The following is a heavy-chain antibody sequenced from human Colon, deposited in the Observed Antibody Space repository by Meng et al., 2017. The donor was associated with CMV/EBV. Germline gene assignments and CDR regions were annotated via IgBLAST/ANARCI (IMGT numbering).Heavy chain of an antibody. CDR2: IRSKAYGGTT. V-gene: IGHV3-49*04. CDR3: TRGPYHQPRGLDV. J-gene: IGHJ6*02. D-gene: IGHD2-2*01. CDR1: GFTFGDYA. Sequence: GESLKISCTASGFTFGDYAMSWVRQAPGKGLEWVGFIRSKAYGGTTEYAASVKGRFTISRDDSKSIAYLQMNSLKTEDTAVYYCTRGPYHQPRGLDVWGQGTTVTVSS.